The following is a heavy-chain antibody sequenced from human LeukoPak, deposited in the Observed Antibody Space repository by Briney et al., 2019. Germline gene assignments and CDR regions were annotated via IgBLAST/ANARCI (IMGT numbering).Heavy chain of an antibody. Sequence: ASVKVSCQSTGYTFTSYYMHWVRQAPGQGLEWMGIINPSGSSTSYAQKFQGRVTMTRDTSTSTVYMELSSLSSDDTAVYYCARSLAAVTTGASYWGQGTLVTVSS. CDR1: GYTFTSYY. CDR3: ARSLAAVTTGASY. J-gene: IGHJ4*02. CDR2: INPSGSST. D-gene: IGHD4-17*01. V-gene: IGHV1-46*01.